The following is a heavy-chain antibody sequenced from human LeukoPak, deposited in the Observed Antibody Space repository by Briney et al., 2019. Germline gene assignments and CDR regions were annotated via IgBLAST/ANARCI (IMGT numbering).Heavy chain of an antibody. J-gene: IGHJ4*02. V-gene: IGHV5-51*01. D-gene: IGHD3-3*01. CDR3: ARASGDFWSGYTFDY. CDR1: GYSFTDYW. Sequence: GESLKISCKGSGYSFTDYWIGWVRQMPGKGLEWMGIIYPGDSDTRYSPSFRGQVTISADKSISTAYLQWRSLKVSDTAMYYCARASGDFWSGYTFDYWGQGTLVTVSS. CDR2: IYPGDSDT.